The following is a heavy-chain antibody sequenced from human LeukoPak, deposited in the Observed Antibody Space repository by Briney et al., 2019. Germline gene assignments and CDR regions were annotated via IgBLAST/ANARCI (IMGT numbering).Heavy chain of an antibody. V-gene: IGHV3-21*01. Sequence: GGSLRLSCAASGFTFSNYAMSWVRQAPGKGLEWVSSISSSSSYIYYADSVKGRFTISRDNAKNSLYLQMNSLRAEDTAVYYCARDLEPLGSYDYYYGMDVWGQGTTVTVSS. CDR1: GFTFSNYA. J-gene: IGHJ6*02. CDR3: ARDLEPLGSYDYYYGMDV. CDR2: ISSSSSYI. D-gene: IGHD3-16*01.